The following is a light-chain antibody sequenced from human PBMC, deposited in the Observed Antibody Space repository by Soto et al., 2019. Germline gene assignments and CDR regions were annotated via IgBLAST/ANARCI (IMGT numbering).Light chain of an antibody. V-gene: IGLV1-47*01. CDR3: AAWDDSLSGVV. CDR1: SSNIGSNY. CDR2: RNN. Sequence: QAVVTQPPSASGTPGQRVTISCAGSSSNIGSNYVYWYQQFPGTAPKLLIYRNNHRPSGVPDRFSGSKSGTSASLAISGLRFEDEADYYCAAWDDSLSGVVFGGGTKLTVL. J-gene: IGLJ2*01.